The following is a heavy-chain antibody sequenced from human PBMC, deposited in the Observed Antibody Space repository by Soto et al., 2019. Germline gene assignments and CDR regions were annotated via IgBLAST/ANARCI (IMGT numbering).Heavy chain of an antibody. D-gene: IGHD3-16*02. CDR1: GFTFDDYA. CDR2: ISWNSGSI. Sequence: EVQLVESGGGLVQPGRSLRLSCAASGFTFDDYAMHWVRQAPGKGLEWVSGISWNSGSIGYADSVKGRFTISRDNAKNSLYLQMNSLRAEDTALYYCASSYSMGYRPQSDYYYYGMDVWGQGTTVTVSS. V-gene: IGHV3-9*01. J-gene: IGHJ6*02. CDR3: ASSYSMGYRPQSDYYYYGMDV.